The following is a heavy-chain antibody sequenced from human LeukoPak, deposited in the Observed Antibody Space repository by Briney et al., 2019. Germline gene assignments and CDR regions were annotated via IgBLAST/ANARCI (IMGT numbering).Heavy chain of an antibody. D-gene: IGHD6-19*01. CDR3: ARDPGGSETGFDY. CDR2: IRTPGDT. CDR1: FTXXXXD. Sequence: FTXXXXDMHWVXXATGKGLEWVSPIRTPGDTYYPGSVKGPFTISRENAKNSLYLQMNSLRAGDTAVYYCARDPGGSETGFDYWGQGTLVTVSS. V-gene: IGHV3-13*01. J-gene: IGHJ4*02.